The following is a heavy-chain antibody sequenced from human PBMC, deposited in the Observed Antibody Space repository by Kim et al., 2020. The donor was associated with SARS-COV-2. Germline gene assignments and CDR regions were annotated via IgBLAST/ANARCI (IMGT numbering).Heavy chain of an antibody. CDR3: ARALKPYYPPSQGDY. Sequence: GGSLRLSCAASGFTFSSYGMHWVRQAPGKGLEWVAVIWYDGSNKYYADSVKGRFTISRDNSKNTLYLQMNSLRAEDTAVYYCARALKPYYPPSQGDYWGQGTLVTVSS. J-gene: IGHJ4*02. D-gene: IGHD3-10*01. CDR1: GFTFSSYG. V-gene: IGHV3-33*01. CDR2: IWYDGSNK.